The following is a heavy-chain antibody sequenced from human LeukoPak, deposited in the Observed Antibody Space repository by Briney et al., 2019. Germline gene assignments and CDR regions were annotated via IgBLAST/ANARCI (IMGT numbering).Heavy chain of an antibody. CDR2: IIWNGDST. D-gene: IGHD6-13*01. V-gene: IGHV3-20*04. J-gene: IGHJ4*02. Sequence: GGSLRLSCAASGFTFVDYAMSWVRQALRKGLEWVSGIIWNGDSTSYADSVKGRFTISRDNAKNSLYLQMNSLRAEDTALYYCARGPFYTSSWYSFFDYWGQGTLVTVSS. CDR3: ARGPFYTSSWYSFFDY. CDR1: GFTFVDYA.